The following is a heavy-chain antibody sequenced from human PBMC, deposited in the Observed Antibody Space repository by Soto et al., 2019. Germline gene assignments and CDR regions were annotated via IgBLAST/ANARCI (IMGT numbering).Heavy chain of an antibody. CDR1: GGSFSGYY. CDR3: ARRLEEFGNYWFDP. CDR2: IYYSGST. V-gene: IGHV4-39*01. Sequence: SETLSLTCAVYGGSFSGYYWAWIRQPPGKGPEWIGSIYYSGSTYYNPSLKSRITISVDTSKNQFSLKLNSVTAADTAVYYCARRLEEFGNYWFDPWGQGTLVTVSS. J-gene: IGHJ5*02. D-gene: IGHD3-10*01.